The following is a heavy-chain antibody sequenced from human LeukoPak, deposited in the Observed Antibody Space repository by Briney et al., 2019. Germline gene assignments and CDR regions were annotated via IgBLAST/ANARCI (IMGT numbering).Heavy chain of an antibody. D-gene: IGHD3-22*01. J-gene: IGHJ4*02. Sequence: PSETLSLTCTVSGGSISSYYWSWIRQPPGKGLEWIGYIYYSGSTNYNPSLKSRVTISVDTSKNQFSLKLSSVTAADTAVYYCAREVKFDSSGYYPNPYFAYWGQGTLVTVSS. CDR1: GGSISSYY. CDR2: IYYSGST. V-gene: IGHV4-59*01. CDR3: AREVKFDSSGYYPNPYFAY.